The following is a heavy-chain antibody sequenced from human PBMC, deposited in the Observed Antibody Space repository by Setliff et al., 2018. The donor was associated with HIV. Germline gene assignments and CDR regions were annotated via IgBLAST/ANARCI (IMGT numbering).Heavy chain of an antibody. CDR3: VRGPQFTPH. V-gene: IGHV3-48*04. CDR2: ISSSSSSI. Sequence: GGSLRLSCAASGFAFSRYSMNWVRQAPGKGLEWVSYISSSSSSIYHADSVKGRFTISRDNAKNTLYLQMNRLRADDTAVYYCVRGPQFTPHWGQGTLVTVSS. J-gene: IGHJ4*02. CDR1: GFAFSRYS. D-gene: IGHD3-16*01.